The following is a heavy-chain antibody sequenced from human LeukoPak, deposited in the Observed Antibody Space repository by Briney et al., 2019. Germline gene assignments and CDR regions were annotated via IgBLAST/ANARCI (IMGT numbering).Heavy chain of an antibody. V-gene: IGHV5-51*01. CDR1: GYSFTSYW. CDR3: ARLQREYQLRGVCHY. J-gene: IGHJ4*02. Sequence: PGESLKISCKGSGYSFTSYWIGWVRQMPGKGLEWMGIIYPGDSDTRYSPSFQGQVTISADKSISTAYLQWSSLKASDTAMYYCARLQREYQLRGVCHYWGQGTLVTVSS. CDR2: IYPGDSDT. D-gene: IGHD2-2*01.